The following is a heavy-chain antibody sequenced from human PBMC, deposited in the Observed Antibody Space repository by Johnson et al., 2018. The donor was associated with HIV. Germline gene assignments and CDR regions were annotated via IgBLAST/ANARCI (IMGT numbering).Heavy chain of an antibody. CDR1: GFTVSSNY. V-gene: IGHV3-7*03. D-gene: IGHD1-26*01. J-gene: IGHJ3*02. CDR3: ARDDTWGDAFDI. CDR2: IKQDGSEK. Sequence: VQLVESGGGLIQPGGSLRLSCAASGFTVSSNYMSWVRQAPGKGLEWVANIKQDGSEKYYVDSVKGRFTISRDNAKNSLYLQMNSLRAEDTAVYYCARDDTWGDAFDIWGQGTMVTVSS.